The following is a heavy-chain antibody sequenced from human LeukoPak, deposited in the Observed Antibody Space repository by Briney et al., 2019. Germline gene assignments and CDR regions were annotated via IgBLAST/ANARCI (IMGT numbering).Heavy chain of an antibody. D-gene: IGHD5-12*01. CDR2: IRYDGSNK. CDR3: AKDRGPSGYDHFDY. Sequence: GGSLRLSCAASRFTFSSYGMHWVRQAPGKGLEWVAFIRYDGSNKYYADSVKGRFTISRDNSKNTLYLQMNSLRAEDTAVYYCAKDRGPSGYDHFDYWGQGTLVTVSS. J-gene: IGHJ4*02. CDR1: RFTFSSYG. V-gene: IGHV3-30*02.